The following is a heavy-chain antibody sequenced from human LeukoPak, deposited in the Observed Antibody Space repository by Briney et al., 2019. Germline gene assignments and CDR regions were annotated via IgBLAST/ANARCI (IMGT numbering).Heavy chain of an antibody. Sequence: GGSLRLSCAASGFTFSSYGMHWVRQAPGKGLEWVAFIRYDGSNKYYADSVKGRFTISRDNSKNTLYLQMNSLRAEDTAVYYCAKDLGGIAATTYYFDYWGQGTLVTVSS. CDR3: AKDLGGIAATTYYFDY. J-gene: IGHJ4*02. CDR2: IRYDGSNK. V-gene: IGHV3-30*02. CDR1: GFTFSSYG. D-gene: IGHD6-13*01.